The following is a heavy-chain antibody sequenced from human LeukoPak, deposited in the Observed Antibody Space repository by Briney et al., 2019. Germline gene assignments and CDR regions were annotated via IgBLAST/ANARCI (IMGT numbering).Heavy chain of an antibody. CDR3: ARLYPDSGGSVY. J-gene: IGHJ4*02. Sequence: GESLKISCKGSAHTLTAFWLGWVRQMPGKGLEWMGIIYPGDSDTRYNPAFQGQVTISADRSTKTAYLQWNSLKASDTAMYYCARLYPDSGGSVYWGQGTLVTVSS. D-gene: IGHD6-19*01. V-gene: IGHV5-51*01. CDR1: AHTLTAFW. CDR2: IYPGDSDT.